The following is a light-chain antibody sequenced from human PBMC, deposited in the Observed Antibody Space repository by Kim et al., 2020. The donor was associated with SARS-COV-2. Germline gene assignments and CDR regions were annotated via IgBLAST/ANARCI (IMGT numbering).Light chain of an antibody. CDR3: SSYTSSSTEV. Sequence: GQSITISCTGTSSDVGGYNYVSWYQQHPGKAPKLMIYDDSNRPSGVSNRFSGSKSGNTASLTISGLQAEDEADYYCSSYTSSSTEVFGGGTQLTVL. J-gene: IGLJ2*01. V-gene: IGLV2-14*03. CDR2: DDS. CDR1: SSDVGGYNY.